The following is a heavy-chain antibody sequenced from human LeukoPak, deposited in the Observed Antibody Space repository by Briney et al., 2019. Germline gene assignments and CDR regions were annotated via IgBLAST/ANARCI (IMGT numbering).Heavy chain of an antibody. CDR1: GGSISSYY. D-gene: IGHD3-22*01. Sequence: SETLSLTCTVSGGSISSYYWSWIRQPPGKGLEWIGYIYYSGSTNYNPSLKSRVTISVDTSKNQFSLKLSSMTAADTAVYYCARSYDSSGYFVSPYYFDYWGQGTLVTVSS. V-gene: IGHV4-59*01. J-gene: IGHJ4*02. CDR3: ARSYDSSGYFVSPYYFDY. CDR2: IYYSGST.